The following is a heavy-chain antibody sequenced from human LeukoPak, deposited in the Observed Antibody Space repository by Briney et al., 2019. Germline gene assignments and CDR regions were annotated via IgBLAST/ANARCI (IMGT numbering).Heavy chain of an antibody. V-gene: IGHV2-70*11. CDR1: GFSLSTSGMC. J-gene: IGHJ4*02. CDR3: ARINMITFGGVIIDY. Sequence: ACGPALVKPTQTLTLTCTFSGFSLSTSGMCVSWIRQPLVKALVGLTRIDWDDDKYYSTSLKTRLTISKDTSKNQVVLTMTNMDPVDTATYYCARINMITFGGVIIDYWGQGTLVTVS. CDR2: IDWDDDK. D-gene: IGHD3-16*02.